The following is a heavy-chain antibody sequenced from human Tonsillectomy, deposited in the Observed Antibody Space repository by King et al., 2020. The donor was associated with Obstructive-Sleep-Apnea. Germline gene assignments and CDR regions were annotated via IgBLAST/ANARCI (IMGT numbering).Heavy chain of an antibody. Sequence: DVQLVESGGGLVQPGRSLRLSCAASGFTFDDYAMHWVRQAPGKGLEWVSGISWNSGSIGYADSVKGRFTISRDNAKNSLYLQMNSLRAEDTALYYCAKVGLRYCDWLLVDRQGEGFFDYWGQGTLVTVSS. CDR2: ISWNSGSI. V-gene: IGHV3-9*01. D-gene: IGHD3-9*01. J-gene: IGHJ4*02. CDR1: GFTFDDYA. CDR3: AKVGLRYCDWLLVDRQGEGFFDY.